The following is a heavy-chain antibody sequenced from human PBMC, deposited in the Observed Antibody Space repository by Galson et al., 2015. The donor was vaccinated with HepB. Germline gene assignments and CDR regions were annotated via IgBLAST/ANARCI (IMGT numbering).Heavy chain of an antibody. CDR1: GFNFSSYA. CDR2: ISGSDGST. CDR3: AKVFPGGYRYGYYYYYYGMDV. V-gene: IGHV3-23*01. D-gene: IGHD5-18*01. J-gene: IGHJ6*02. Sequence: SLRLSCAASGFNFSSYAMSWVRQAPGKGLEWVPAISGSDGSTYYADSVKGRFTISRDNSKNTLYLQMNSLRAEDTAVYYCAKVFPGGYRYGYYYYYYGMDVWGQGTTVTVSS.